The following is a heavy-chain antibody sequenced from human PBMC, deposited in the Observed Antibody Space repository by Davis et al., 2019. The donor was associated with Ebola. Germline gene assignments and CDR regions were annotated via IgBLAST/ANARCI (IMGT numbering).Heavy chain of an antibody. CDR2: ISGSGGST. CDR3: AKEERDGYNYGWYFNL. CDR1: AFTSTTYW. D-gene: IGHD5-24*01. J-gene: IGHJ2*01. V-gene: IGHV3-23*01. Sequence: SLSLSCPLSAFTSTTYWLAWVRQAPGKVLVWVSTISGSGGSTYYADSVKGRFTISRDNSKNTRYLQMNSLRAEDTAIYYCAKEERDGYNYGWYFNLWGRGTLVTVSS.